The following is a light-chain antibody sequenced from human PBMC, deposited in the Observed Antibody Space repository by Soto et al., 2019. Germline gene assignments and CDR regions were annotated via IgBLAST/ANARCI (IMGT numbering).Light chain of an antibody. V-gene: IGKV1-39*01. CDR2: SAS. J-gene: IGKJ1*01. CDR1: RTIVSY. Sequence: DIQLTQSPSSRSASVGDGVTITCRASRTIVSYLNWYQQKPGKPPKLLIYSASTLQSGVPSRFIGSGSGTDFSLTISRLEPEDFAVYYCQQYVTSPRTFGQGTKVEIK. CDR3: QQYVTSPRT.